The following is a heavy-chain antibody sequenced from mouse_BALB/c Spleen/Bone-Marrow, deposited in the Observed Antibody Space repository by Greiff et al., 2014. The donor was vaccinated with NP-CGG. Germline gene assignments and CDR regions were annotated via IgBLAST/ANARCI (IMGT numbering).Heavy chain of an antibody. Sequence: EVQLMESGAELVKPGVSVKLSCTASGFSIKDSYMHWVKQRPEQGLEWIGRIDPANGNTKYDPKFQGKATITADTSSNTAYLQLSSLTSEDTAVYYCARWEYYAMDYWGQGTSVTVSS. CDR2: IDPANGNT. CDR1: GFSIKDSY. D-gene: IGHD4-1*01. CDR3: ARWEYYAMDY. V-gene: IGHV14-3*02. J-gene: IGHJ4*01.